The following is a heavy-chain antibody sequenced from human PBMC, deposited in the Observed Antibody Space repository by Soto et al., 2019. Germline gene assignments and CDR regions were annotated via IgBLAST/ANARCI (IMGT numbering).Heavy chain of an antibody. CDR1: GFTFDDYA. CDR2: ISWSGDST. CDR3: VKVGDGERFLFDY. V-gene: IGHV3-9*01. J-gene: IGHJ4*02. Sequence: PGGSLRLSCAASGFTFDDYAMHWVRQVPGKGLEWVSGISWSGDSTGYGDSVKGRFTISRDNAKNSLYLQMNNLRVEDTALYYCVKVGDGERFLFDYWGQGTLVTVSS. D-gene: IGHD3-10*01.